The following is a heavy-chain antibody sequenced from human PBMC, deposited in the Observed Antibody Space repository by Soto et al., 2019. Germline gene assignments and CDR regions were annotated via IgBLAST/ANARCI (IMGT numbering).Heavy chain of an antibody. CDR3: ARHVGSYWYFDL. V-gene: IGHV3-66*04. CDR1: GFTVSSSY. CDR2: IYTGGNT. Sequence: EVQLVESGGGLVQPGGSLRLSCAASGFTVSSSYMGWVRHAPGKGLEWVSSIYTGGNTYYADSVRGRFTVSTDNSKDTLYLQMNSLRVDDAAMYYCARHVGSYWYFDLWGRGPLVPVSS. D-gene: IGHD1-26*01. J-gene: IGHJ2*01.